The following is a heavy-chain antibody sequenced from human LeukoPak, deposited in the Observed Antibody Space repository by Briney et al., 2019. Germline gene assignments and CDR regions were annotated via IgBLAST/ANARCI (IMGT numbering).Heavy chain of an antibody. CDR2: ISSSSSYI. J-gene: IGHJ4*02. Sequence: PGGSLRLSCAASGFTFSSYSMNWVRQAPGKGLELVSSISSSSSYIYYADSVKGRFTISRDNAKNSLYLQMNSLRAEDTAVYYCARDRPMYYYDSSGYWDYWGQGTLVTVSS. CDR1: GFTFSSYS. V-gene: IGHV3-21*01. CDR3: ARDRPMYYYDSSGYWDY. D-gene: IGHD3-22*01.